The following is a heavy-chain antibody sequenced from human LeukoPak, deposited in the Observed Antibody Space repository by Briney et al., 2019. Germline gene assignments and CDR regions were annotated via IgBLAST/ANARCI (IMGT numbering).Heavy chain of an antibody. CDR1: GGSVSRDSYY. CDR2: ISYSGTT. V-gene: IGHV4-61*01. J-gene: IGHJ4*02. Sequence: PSETLSLTCTVSGGSVSRDSYYWSWIRQPPGKGLEWIGHISYSGTTNYNPSLRSRVIISIDISQNQFSLRLSSVTAADTAVYYCAGAPNPTFFDYWGQGPLATVSS. CDR3: AGAPNPTFFDY.